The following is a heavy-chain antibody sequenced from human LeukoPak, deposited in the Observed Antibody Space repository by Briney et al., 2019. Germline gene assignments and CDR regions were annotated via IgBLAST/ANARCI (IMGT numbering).Heavy chain of an antibody. D-gene: IGHD2-2*01. V-gene: IGHV4-59*11. J-gene: IGHJ4*02. CDR3: SRLSWGCSTASCYLTN. CDR1: GGSLSGHY. Sequence: SESLSLSCTVGGGSLSGHYWGWVRQPPGKGLELVGPSYYTGTTFYYLYLNSRVAITLATSRNQFSLRLTSVIAAETAVYYCSRLSWGCSTASCYLTNWGQGALVTVSS. CDR2: SYYTGTT.